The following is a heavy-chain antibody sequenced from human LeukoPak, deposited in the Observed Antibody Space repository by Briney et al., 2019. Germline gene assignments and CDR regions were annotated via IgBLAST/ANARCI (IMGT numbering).Heavy chain of an antibody. CDR2: INWNGGST. Sequence: GGSLRLSCAASGFTFDDYGMSWVRQAPGKGLEWVSGINWNGGSTGYADSVKGRFTISRDNAKNSLYLQMNSLRAEDTALYYCARLMGDTAMVTAGYYYYYMDVWGKGTTVTVSS. V-gene: IGHV3-20*04. D-gene: IGHD5-18*01. CDR3: ARLMGDTAMVTAGYYYYYMDV. J-gene: IGHJ6*03. CDR1: GFTFDDYG.